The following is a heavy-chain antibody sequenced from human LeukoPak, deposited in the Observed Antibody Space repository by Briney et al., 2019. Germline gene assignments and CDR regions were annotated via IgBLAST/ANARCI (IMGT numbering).Heavy chain of an antibody. CDR3: ARHWVTMVRGVISMFDY. V-gene: IGHV4-34*01. CDR1: GGSFSGYY. CDR2: INHSGST. J-gene: IGHJ4*02. D-gene: IGHD3-10*01. Sequence: PSETLSLTCAVYGGSFSGYYWSWIRQPPGKGLEWIGEINHSGSTNYNPSLKSRVTISVDTSKNQFSLKLSSVTAADTAVYYCARHWVTMVRGVISMFDYWGQGTLVTVSS.